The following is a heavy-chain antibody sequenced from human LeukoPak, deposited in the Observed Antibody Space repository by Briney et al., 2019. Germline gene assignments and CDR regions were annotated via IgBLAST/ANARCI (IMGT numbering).Heavy chain of an antibody. CDR1: GGSFSGYY. CDR2: INHSGST. Sequence: SETLSLTCAVYGGSFSGYYWSWIRQPPGKGLEWIGEINHSGSTNYNPSLKSRVTISVDTSKNQFSLKLSSVTAADTAVYYCARVAHDLYPYYFDYWGQGTLVTVSS. D-gene: IGHD5/OR15-5a*01. CDR3: ARVAHDLYPYYFDY. J-gene: IGHJ4*02. V-gene: IGHV4-34*01.